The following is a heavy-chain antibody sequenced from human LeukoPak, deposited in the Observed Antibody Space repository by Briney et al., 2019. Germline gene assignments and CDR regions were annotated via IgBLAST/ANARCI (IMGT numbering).Heavy chain of an antibody. CDR3: ARDRPVATAGIGVWFDP. V-gene: IGHV1-24*01. D-gene: IGHD3-10*01. J-gene: IGHJ5*02. Sequence: ASVKVSCKVSGYTLTELSMHWARQAPGKGLEWMGGFDPEDGETIYAQKFQGRVTMTEDTSTDTAYMELSRLRSDDTAVYYCARDRPVATAGIGVWFDPWGQGTLVTVSS. CDR1: GYTLTELS. CDR2: FDPEDGET.